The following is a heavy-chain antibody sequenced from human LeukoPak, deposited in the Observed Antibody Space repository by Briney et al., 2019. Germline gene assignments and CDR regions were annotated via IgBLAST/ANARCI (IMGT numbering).Heavy chain of an antibody. J-gene: IGHJ4*02. V-gene: IGHV4-59*01. CDR3: ARAYSSSWYRPCYFDY. CDR1: GGSISSYY. CDR2: IYYSGST. Sequence: SETLSLTCTVSGGSISSYYWTWIRQPPGKGLEWIGYIYYSGSTNYNPSLKSRVTVSVDTSKTQFSLKLSSVTAADTAVYYCARAYSSSWYRPCYFDYWGQGTLVTVSS. D-gene: IGHD6-13*01.